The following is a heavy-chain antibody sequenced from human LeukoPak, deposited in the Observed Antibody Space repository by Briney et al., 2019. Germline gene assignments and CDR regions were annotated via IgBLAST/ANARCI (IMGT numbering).Heavy chain of an antibody. V-gene: IGHV3-53*04. CDR1: GFTVSSNY. CDR3: ARDLPRGDSSLKDDEGAFYI. D-gene: IGHD3-22*01. J-gene: IGHJ3*02. CDR2: IYSGGST. Sequence: GGSLRLSCAASGFTVSSNYMSWVRQAPGKGLEWVSVIYSGGSTYYADSVKGRFTISRHNSKNTLYLQMNSLRAEDTAVYYCARDLPRGDSSLKDDEGAFYIWGQGTMVTVSS.